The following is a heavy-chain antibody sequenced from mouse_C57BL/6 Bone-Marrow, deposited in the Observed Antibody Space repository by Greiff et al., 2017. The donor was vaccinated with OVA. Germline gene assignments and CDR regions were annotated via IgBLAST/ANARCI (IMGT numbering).Heavy chain of an antibody. Sequence: QVQLKQSGAELVRPGASVTLSCKASGYTFTDYEMHWVKQTPVHGLEWIGAIDPETGGTAYNQKFKGKAILTADKSSSTAYMELRSLTSEDSAVYYCTRDYGSSYDGGFAYWGQGTLVTVSA. V-gene: IGHV1-15*01. CDR1: GYTFTDYE. CDR3: TRDYGSSYDGGFAY. CDR2: IDPETGGT. D-gene: IGHD1-1*01. J-gene: IGHJ3*01.